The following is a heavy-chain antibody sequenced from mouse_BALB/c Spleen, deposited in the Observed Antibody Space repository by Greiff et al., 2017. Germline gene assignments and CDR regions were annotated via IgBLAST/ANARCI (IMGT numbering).Heavy chain of an antibody. V-gene: IGHV5-6-3*01. CDR2: INSNGGST. CDR1: GFTFSSYG. CDR3: SRETLLGNYAFDY. J-gene: IGHJ4*01. D-gene: IGHD4-1*01. Sequence: EVQLVESGGGLVQPGGSLKLSCAASGFTFSSYGMSWVRQTPDKRLELVATINSNGGSTYYPDSVKGRFTISRDNAKNTLYLQMRSLKSEDTAMYYCSRETLLGNYAFDYWGQGTSVTVSA.